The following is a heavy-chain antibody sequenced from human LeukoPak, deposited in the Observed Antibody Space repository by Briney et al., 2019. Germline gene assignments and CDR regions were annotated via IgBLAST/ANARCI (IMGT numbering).Heavy chain of an antibody. CDR2: LYTGGGT. V-gene: IGHV3-53*01. Sequence: GALRLSCAGYGFTFSNYGMNWVRQAAGKGLEWVSVLYTGGGTDHADSVKGRFTISRDNSMNTLSLQMNSLRAEDTAVYYCARDRMGAIMYFDVWGRGTLVTVSS. CDR3: ARDRMGAIMYFDV. CDR1: GFTFSNYG. J-gene: IGHJ2*01. D-gene: IGHD3-10*01.